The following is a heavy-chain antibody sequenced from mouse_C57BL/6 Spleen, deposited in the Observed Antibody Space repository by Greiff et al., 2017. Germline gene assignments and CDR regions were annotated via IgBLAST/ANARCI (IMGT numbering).Heavy chain of an antibody. J-gene: IGHJ1*03. Sequence: LKESGASVKISCKASGYAFSSYWMNWVKQRPGKGLEWIGQIYPGDGDTNYNGKFKGKATLTADKSSSTAYMQRSSLTSEDSAVYFCARSSISGYGSSGDWYFDVWGTGTTVTVSS. CDR1: GYAFSSYW. V-gene: IGHV1-80*01. CDR3: ARSSISGYGSSGDWYFDV. D-gene: IGHD1-1*01. CDR2: IYPGDGDT.